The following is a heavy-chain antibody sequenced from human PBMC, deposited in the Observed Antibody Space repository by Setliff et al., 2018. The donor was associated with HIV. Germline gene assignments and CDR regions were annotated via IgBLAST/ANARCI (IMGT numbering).Heavy chain of an antibody. V-gene: IGHV3-48*04. CDR2: ISSDGFIA. D-gene: IGHD4-17*01. Sequence: LRLSCTVSGFTFSNYCMNWVRQAPGKGLEWVSYISSDGFIAYYADSVKGRFTISRDNAKNTLYLQMNSLRAEDTAVYYCARYGGTVTREFDFWGQGTLVTVSS. CDR3: ARYGGTVTREFDF. J-gene: IGHJ4*02. CDR1: GFTFSNYC.